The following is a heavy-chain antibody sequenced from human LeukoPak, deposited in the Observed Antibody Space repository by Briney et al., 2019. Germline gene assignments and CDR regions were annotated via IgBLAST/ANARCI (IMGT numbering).Heavy chain of an antibody. J-gene: IGHJ4*02. V-gene: IGHV1-46*01. CDR1: GYTFSSYY. CDR2: INPGGGST. Sequence: GASVKVSRKASGYTFSSYYMHWVRQAPGQGLEWMGLINPGGGSTIYAQKFQDRVTMTRDTSTGTVYMELSSLRSDDTAVYYCTRGLYGGYRGDYWGQGTLVTVSS. CDR3: TRGLYGGYRGDY. D-gene: IGHD5-12*01.